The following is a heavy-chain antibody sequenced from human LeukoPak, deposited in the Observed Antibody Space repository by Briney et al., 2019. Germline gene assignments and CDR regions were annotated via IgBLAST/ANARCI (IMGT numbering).Heavy chain of an antibody. V-gene: IGHV1-69*13. D-gene: IGHD3-3*01. CDR3: ARVGVGITIFGVARAFDY. CDR1: GGTFSSYD. CDR2: IIPIFGTA. J-gene: IGHJ4*02. Sequence: SVKVSCKASGGTFSSYDISWVRLAPGQGLEWMGGIIPIFGTANYAQKFQGRVTITADESTSTAYMELSSLRSEDPAVYYCARVGVGITIFGVARAFDYWGQGTLVTVSS.